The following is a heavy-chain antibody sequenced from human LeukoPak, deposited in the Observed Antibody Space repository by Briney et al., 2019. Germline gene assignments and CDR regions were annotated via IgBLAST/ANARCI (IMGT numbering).Heavy chain of an antibody. V-gene: IGHV3-43*02. CDR3: AKGYYDRSGYQQAFDI. J-gene: IGHJ3*02. CDR2: ISGDGGIT. D-gene: IGHD3-22*01. CDR1: GFTFDDYA. Sequence: GGSLRLSCAASGFTFDDYAMHWVRKAPGKGLEWVSLISGDGGITYYADSVNGRFTISRDNSKNSLYLQMNSLRAEDTAVYYCAKGYYDRSGYQQAFDIWGQGTTVTVSS.